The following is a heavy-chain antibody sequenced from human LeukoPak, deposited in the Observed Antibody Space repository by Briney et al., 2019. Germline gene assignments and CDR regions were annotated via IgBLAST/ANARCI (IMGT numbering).Heavy chain of an antibody. CDR3: ARAGYSYGYVNYYYYYMGV. CDR1: GGSISSYY. Sequence: KPSETLSLTCTVSGGSISSYYWSWIRQPPGKGLEWIGYIYYSGSTNYNPSLKSRVTISVDTSKNQFSLKLSSVTAADTAVYYCARAGYSYGYVNYYYYYMGVWGKGTTVTVSS. V-gene: IGHV4-59*01. J-gene: IGHJ6*03. D-gene: IGHD5-18*01. CDR2: IYYSGST.